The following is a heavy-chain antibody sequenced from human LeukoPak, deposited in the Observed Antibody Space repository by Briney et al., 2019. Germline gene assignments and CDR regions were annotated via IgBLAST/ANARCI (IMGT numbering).Heavy chain of an antibody. CDR2: INAGNGNT. CDR1: GYTFTSYA. J-gene: IGHJ6*02. D-gene: IGHD3-22*01. CDR3: ARDLGGVTMISKIFDV. V-gene: IGHV1-3*01. Sequence: GASVKVSCKASGYTFTSYAIHWVRQAPGQRLEWMGWINAGNGNTKYSQKFQGRVTITADKSTSTAYMELSSLRSEDTAVYYCARDLGGVTMISKIFDVWGQGTTVTVSS.